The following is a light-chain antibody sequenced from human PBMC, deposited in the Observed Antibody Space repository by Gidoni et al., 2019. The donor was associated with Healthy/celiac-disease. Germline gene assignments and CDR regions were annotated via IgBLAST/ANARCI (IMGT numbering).Light chain of an antibody. CDR1: QSIGSS. Sequence: EIVLTQSPDFQSVTPKEKVTIPFRASQSIGSSLHWYQQNTDQSPKLLIKYASQSFSGVPSRFSGSGAGTDFTLTINSLEAEDAATYYCHQSSSLPWTFGQGTKVEIK. CDR3: HQSSSLPWT. CDR2: YAS. V-gene: IGKV6-21*01. J-gene: IGKJ1*01.